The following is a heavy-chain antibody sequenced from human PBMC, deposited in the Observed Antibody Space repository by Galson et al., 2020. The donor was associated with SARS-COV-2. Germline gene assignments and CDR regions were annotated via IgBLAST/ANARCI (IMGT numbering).Heavy chain of an antibody. J-gene: IGHJ4*02. Sequence: GESLKISCAASGFTFNNYVLHWVRQAPGKGLEWVSVASYDGSIKYYADPARGRFTASRDGSASTLYLQMNNLRVEDTAMYFCARITRVFWLGEGKGAKDQWGQGPLVIVSP. CDR2: ASYDGSIK. CDR3: ARITRVFWLGEGKGAKDQ. D-gene: IGHD3-10*01. CDR1: GFTFNNYV. V-gene: IGHV3-30-3*01.